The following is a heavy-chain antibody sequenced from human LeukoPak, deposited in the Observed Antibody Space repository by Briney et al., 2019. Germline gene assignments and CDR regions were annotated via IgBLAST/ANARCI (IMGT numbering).Heavy chain of an antibody. CDR3: ARDGIWHSLWGQGVDP. V-gene: IGHV1-18*01. CDR1: GYTFTSCG. CDR2: ISAYNGNT. J-gene: IGHJ5*02. D-gene: IGHD3-16*01. Sequence: ASVKVSCKASGYTFTSCGISWVRQAPGQGLGRMGWISAYNGNTNYAQKLQGRVTMTTDTSTSTAYMELRSLRSDDTAVYYCARDGIWHSLWGQGVDPWGQGTLVTVSS.